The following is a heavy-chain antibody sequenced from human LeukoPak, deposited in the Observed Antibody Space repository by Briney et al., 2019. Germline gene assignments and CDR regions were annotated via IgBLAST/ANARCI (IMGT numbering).Heavy chain of an antibody. Sequence: SETLSLTCTVSGGSISSYYWSWIRQPPGKGLEWIGYTYYSGSTNYNPSLKSRVTISVDTSKNQFSLKLSSVTAADTAVYYCARHDYGSGSYGAFDIWGQGTMVTVSS. D-gene: IGHD3-10*01. CDR3: ARHDYGSGSYGAFDI. CDR1: GGSISSYY. J-gene: IGHJ3*02. CDR2: TYYSGST. V-gene: IGHV4-59*01.